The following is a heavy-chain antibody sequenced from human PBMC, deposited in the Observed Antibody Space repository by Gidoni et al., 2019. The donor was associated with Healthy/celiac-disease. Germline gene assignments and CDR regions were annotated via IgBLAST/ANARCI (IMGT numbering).Heavy chain of an antibody. CDR1: GFTFSSYA. J-gene: IGHJ4*02. V-gene: IGHV3-23*01. D-gene: IGHD3-22*01. Sequence: VQLLESGGGLVQPGGSLSLSCAASGFTFSSYAMSWVRPAPGKGLEWVSAISGSGGSTYYADSVKGRFTISRDNSKNTLYLQMNSLRAEDTAVYYCAREGRRGYSFDYWGQGTLVTVSS. CDR2: ISGSGGST. CDR3: AREGRRGYSFDY.